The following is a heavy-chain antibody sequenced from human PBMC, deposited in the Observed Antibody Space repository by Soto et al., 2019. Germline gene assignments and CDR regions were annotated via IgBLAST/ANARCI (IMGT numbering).Heavy chain of an antibody. V-gene: IGHV1-58*02. CDR1: GFTFTSSA. CDR2: IVVGSGNT. CDR3: ARSRRDGMRGIWGSYRLNAFDI. J-gene: IGHJ3*02. D-gene: IGHD3-16*02. Sequence: GASVKVSCKASGFTFTSSAMQWVRQARGQRLEWIGWIVVGSGNTNYAQKFQERVTITRDMSTSTAYMELSSLRSGDTAVYYCARSRRDGMRGIWGSYRLNAFDIWGQGTMVTVSS.